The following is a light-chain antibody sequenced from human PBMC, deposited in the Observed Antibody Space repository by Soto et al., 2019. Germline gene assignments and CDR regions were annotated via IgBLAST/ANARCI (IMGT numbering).Light chain of an antibody. CDR2: EIS. CDR1: SSDVGGYNY. J-gene: IGLJ1*01. CDR3: SSYTSSLYV. Sequence: QSALTQPASVSGSPGQSITISCTGTSSDVGGYNYVSWYQQHPGKAPKLMIYEISNRPSGISNRFSGSKTGNTASLPISGLQAEDEADYYCSSYTSSLYVFGTETKLTVL. V-gene: IGLV2-14*01.